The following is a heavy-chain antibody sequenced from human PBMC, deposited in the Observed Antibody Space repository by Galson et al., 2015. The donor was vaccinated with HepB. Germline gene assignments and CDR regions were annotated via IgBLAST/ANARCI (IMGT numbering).Heavy chain of an antibody. CDR1: GYSFTSYW. Sequence: QSGAEVKKPGESLRISCKGSGYSFTSYWISWVRQMPGKGLEWMGRIDPSDSYTNYSPSFQGHVTISADKSISTAYLQWSSLKASDTAMYYCARQFGIAVASKEVSFDYWGQGTLVTVSS. V-gene: IGHV5-10-1*01. D-gene: IGHD6-19*01. CDR2: IDPSDSYT. J-gene: IGHJ4*02. CDR3: ARQFGIAVASKEVSFDY.